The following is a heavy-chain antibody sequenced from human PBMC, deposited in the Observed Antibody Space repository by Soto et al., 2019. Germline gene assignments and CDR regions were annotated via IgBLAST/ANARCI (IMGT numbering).Heavy chain of an antibody. V-gene: IGHV3-21*01. CDR2: ISTTSSYI. D-gene: IGHD6-25*01. CDR3: ARDGYSSGFDY. CDR1: GFTFSRHS. Sequence: EVQLVESGGGLVEPGGSLRLSCAASGFTFSRHSLNWVRQAPGKGLEWVSSISTTSSYIYYADSVKGRFTISRDNAKNSLYLQMDSLRAEDTAVYYCARDGYSSGFDYWGQGTRVTVSS. J-gene: IGHJ4*02.